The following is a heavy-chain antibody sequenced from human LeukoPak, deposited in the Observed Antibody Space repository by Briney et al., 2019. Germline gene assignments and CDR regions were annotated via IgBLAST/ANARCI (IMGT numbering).Heavy chain of an antibody. Sequence: PGGSLRLSCAASGFPFSRYWMHWVRQAPGEGLVWVSRMNSDGSNTNYADSVKGRFTISRDNAKNTLYLQMNSLRADDTAVYYCARDICSGIGCYPRAPFDYWGQGTLVTVSS. CDR3: ARDICSGIGCYPRAPFDY. J-gene: IGHJ4*02. CDR2: MNSDGSNT. V-gene: IGHV3-74*01. D-gene: IGHD2-15*01. CDR1: GFPFSRYW.